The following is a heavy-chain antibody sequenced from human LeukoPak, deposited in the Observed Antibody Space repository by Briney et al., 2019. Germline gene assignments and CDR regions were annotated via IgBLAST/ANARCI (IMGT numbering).Heavy chain of an antibody. V-gene: IGHV1-69*10. CDR1: GGTFSSYA. CDR2: IIPIVGIR. J-gene: IGHJ4*02. CDR3: AKWRFGANMEGNFDY. Sequence: GASVKVSCKASGGTFSSYAISWVRQAPGQGLEWMGRIIPIVGIRNYAQKFQGRVTITADKSTSTAYMELSSLRSEDTAVYYCAKWRFGANMEGNFDYWGQGTLVTVSS. D-gene: IGHD3-10*01.